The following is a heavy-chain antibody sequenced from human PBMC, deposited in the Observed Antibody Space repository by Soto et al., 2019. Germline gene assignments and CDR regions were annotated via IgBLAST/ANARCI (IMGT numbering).Heavy chain of an antibody. CDR3: ARVRRCSGGSCYSMYYYGMDV. CDR2: IIPIFGTA. V-gene: IGHV1-69*13. CDR1: GGTFSSYA. Sequence: ASVKVSCKASGGTFSSYAISWVRQAPGQGLEWMGGIIPIFGTANYAQKFQGRVTITADESTSTAYMELSSLRSEDTAVYYCARVRRCSGGSCYSMYYYGMDVWGQGTTVTVSS. J-gene: IGHJ6*02. D-gene: IGHD2-15*01.